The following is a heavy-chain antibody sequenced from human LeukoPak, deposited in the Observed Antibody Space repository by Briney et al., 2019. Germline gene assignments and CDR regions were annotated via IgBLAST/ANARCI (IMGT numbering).Heavy chain of an antibody. V-gene: IGHV3-23*01. J-gene: IGHJ4*02. CDR1: GFTFSSYA. D-gene: IGHD3-3*01. Sequence: PGGSLRLSCAASGFTFSSYAMSWVRQAPGKGLEWVSAISGSGGSTYYADSVKGRFTISRDNSKNTLYLQMNSLRAEDTAVHYCAKDQEGTSDFWSGDFDYWGQGTLVTVSS. CDR2: ISGSGGST. CDR3: AKDQEGTSDFWSGDFDY.